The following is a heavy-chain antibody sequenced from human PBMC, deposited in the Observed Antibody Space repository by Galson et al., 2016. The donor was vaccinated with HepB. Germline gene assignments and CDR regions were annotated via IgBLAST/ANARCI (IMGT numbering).Heavy chain of an antibody. J-gene: IGHJ4*02. CDR2: IYHSGRT. CDR3: ARGGSPYGSGSYQFDS. D-gene: IGHD3-10*01. CDR1: GFSISSGYY. V-gene: IGHV4-38-2*01. Sequence: LSLTCVVSGFSISSGYYWGCIRQPPGKGLEWVGSIYHSGRTYYNPSLKSRVTISVDTSKNHFSLEMTSATAADTAVYYCARGGSPYGSGSYQFDSWGQGSLVTVSS.